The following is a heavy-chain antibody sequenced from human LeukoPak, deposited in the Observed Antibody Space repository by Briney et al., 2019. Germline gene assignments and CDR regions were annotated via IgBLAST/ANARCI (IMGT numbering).Heavy chain of an antibody. CDR3: ARARSGYSYVLDY. D-gene: IGHD5-18*01. CDR2: ISYDGSNK. Sequence: GRSLRLSCAASGFTFSSYAMHWVRQAPGKGLEWVAVISYDGSNKYYADSVKGRFTISRDNSKNTLYLQMNSLRAEDTAVYYCARARSGYSYVLDYWGQGTLVTVSS. V-gene: IGHV3-30*14. J-gene: IGHJ4*02. CDR1: GFTFSSYA.